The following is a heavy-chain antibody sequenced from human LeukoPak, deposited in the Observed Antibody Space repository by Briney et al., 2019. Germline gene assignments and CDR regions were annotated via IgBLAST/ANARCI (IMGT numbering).Heavy chain of an antibody. Sequence: PGGSLKLSCAASGFTFSGSAMHWVRQASGKGLEWVGRIRSKANSYATAYAASVKGRFTISRDDSKSIAYLQMNSLKTEDTAVYYCTREGSEWLSSFDWGQGTLVTVSS. D-gene: IGHD3-3*01. CDR3: TREGSEWLSSFD. V-gene: IGHV3-73*01. J-gene: IGHJ4*02. CDR1: GFTFSGSA. CDR2: IRSKANSYAT.